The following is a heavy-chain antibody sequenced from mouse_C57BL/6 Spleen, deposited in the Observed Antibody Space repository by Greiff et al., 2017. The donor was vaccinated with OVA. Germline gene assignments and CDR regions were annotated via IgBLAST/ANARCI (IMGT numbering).Heavy chain of an antibody. CDR3: TTRSTTVLD. V-gene: IGHV14-4*01. Sequence: VQLQQSGAELVRPGASVKLSCTASGFNIKDDYMHWVKQRPEQGLEWIGWIDPENGDTEYASKFQGKATITADPSSNTAYLQLSSLTSEDTAVYDCTTRSTTVLDWGQGTTLTVSS. D-gene: IGHD1-1*01. CDR1: GFNIKDDY. J-gene: IGHJ2*01. CDR2: IDPENGDT.